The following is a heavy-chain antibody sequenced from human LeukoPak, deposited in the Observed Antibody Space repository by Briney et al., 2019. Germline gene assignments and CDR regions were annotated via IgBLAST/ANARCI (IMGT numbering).Heavy chain of an antibody. CDR2: ISSTGST. V-gene: IGHV4-4*07. Sequence: SETLSLTCTVSSFPISRDYWTWIRQPAGKELEWIGLISSTGSTNYNPSLNSRVTMSVDTATNQFSLKLSSVTAADTAVYFCARGLLTYYYARDGPPPSLNYYFDYWGLGIQVTVSS. CDR1: SFPISRDY. J-gene: IGHJ4*02. D-gene: IGHD3-10*02. CDR3: ARGLLTYYYARDGPPPSLNYYFDY.